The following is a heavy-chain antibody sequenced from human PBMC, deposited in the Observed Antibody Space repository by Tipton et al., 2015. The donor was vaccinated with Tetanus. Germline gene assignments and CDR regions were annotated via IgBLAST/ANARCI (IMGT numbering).Heavy chain of an antibody. V-gene: IGHV4-31*03. CDR1: GGSISSDGAY. Sequence: LRLSCTVSGGSISSDGAYWSWIRQHPGEGLEWIGEIQRGGSTNYNPPLKSRVSMSLDTSKNQISLRLTSVTAADTAVYYCARGTGDYWGQGTLVTVSS. J-gene: IGHJ4*02. CDR2: IQRGGST. D-gene: IGHD1-14*01. CDR3: ARGTGDY.